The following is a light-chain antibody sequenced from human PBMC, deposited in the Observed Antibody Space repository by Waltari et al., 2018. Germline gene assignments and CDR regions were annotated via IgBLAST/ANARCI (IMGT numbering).Light chain of an antibody. Sequence: DIQLTQSQSFLSASVGDRVTITCRASQGISSYLAWYQQEPGKAPKLLIYAASTLQSGVPSRFSGSGSGTEFTLTISSLQPEDFATFYCQQLNSYPHTFGQGTKLEFK. V-gene: IGKV1-9*01. CDR2: AAS. J-gene: IGKJ2*01. CDR3: QQLNSYPHT. CDR1: QGISSY.